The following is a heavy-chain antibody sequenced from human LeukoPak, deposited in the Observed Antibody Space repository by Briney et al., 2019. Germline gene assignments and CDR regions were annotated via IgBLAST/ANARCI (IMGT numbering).Heavy chain of an antibody. Sequence: GGSLRLSCAASGFTFSGSAMNWVRQAPGKGLEWVSYISSSSSTIYYADSVKGRFTISRDNAKNSLYLQMNSLRAEDTAVYYCARDPNGPGDVWGKGTTVTVSS. CDR3: ARDPNGPGDV. CDR1: GFTFSGSA. CDR2: ISSSSSTI. J-gene: IGHJ6*04. D-gene: IGHD2-8*01. V-gene: IGHV3-48*01.